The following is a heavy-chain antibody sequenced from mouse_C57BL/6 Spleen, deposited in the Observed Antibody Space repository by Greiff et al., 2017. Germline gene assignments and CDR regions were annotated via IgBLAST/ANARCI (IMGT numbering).Heavy chain of an antibody. J-gene: IGHJ3*01. Sequence: QVQLQQSGAELVKPGASVKISCKASGYAFSSYWMNWVKQRPGKGLEWIGQIYPGDGDTNYNGKFKGKATLTADKSSSTAYMQLSSLTSEDSAVYFCAREEAYYSNQGFAYWGQGTLVTVSA. D-gene: IGHD2-5*01. CDR1: GYAFSSYW. V-gene: IGHV1-80*01. CDR2: IYPGDGDT. CDR3: AREEAYYSNQGFAY.